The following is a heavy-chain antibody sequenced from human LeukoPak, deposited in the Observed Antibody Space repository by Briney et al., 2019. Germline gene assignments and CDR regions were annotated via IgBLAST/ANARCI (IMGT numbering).Heavy chain of an antibody. CDR2: ISSSSSYI. CDR3: ASSRGVVPGD. V-gene: IGHV3-21*01. D-gene: IGHD3-3*01. Sequence: GGSLRLSCAASGFTFSSYWMSWVRQAPGKGLEWVSSISSSSSYIYYADSVKGRFTISRDNAKNSLYLQMNSLRAEDTAVYYCASSRGVVPGDWGQGTLVTVSS. J-gene: IGHJ4*02. CDR1: GFTFSSYW.